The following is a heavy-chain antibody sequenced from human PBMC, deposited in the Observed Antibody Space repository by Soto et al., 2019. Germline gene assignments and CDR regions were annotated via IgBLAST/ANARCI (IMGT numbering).Heavy chain of an antibody. CDR1: GFSLSTSGMC. D-gene: IGHD3-10*01. Sequence: SGPTLVNPTQTLTLTCTFSGFSLSTSGMCVSWIRQPPGKALEWLALIDWDDDKYYSTSLKTRLTISKDTSKNQVVLTMTNMDPVDTATYYCARMRKVLWFGGLSYYYGMDVWGQGTTVTVSS. CDR2: IDWDDDK. CDR3: ARMRKVLWFGGLSYYYGMDV. J-gene: IGHJ6*02. V-gene: IGHV2-70*01.